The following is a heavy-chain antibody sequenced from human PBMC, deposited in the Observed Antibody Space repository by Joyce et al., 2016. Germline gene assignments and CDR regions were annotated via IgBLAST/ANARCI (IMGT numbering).Heavy chain of an antibody. Sequence: EVQLVESGGGLVQPGGSLRLSCAASGFIFSSYSMNWVRQAPGKWLECVSYISSTSSTTYYADSVKGRFTISRDNAKNSLYLQMSSLRAEDTAVYYCAREDIVVVSRYYSYMDVWGKGTTVTVSS. D-gene: IGHD2-2*01. CDR3: AREDIVVVSRYYSYMDV. CDR2: ISSTSSTT. CDR1: GFIFSSYS. V-gene: IGHV3-48*01. J-gene: IGHJ6*03.